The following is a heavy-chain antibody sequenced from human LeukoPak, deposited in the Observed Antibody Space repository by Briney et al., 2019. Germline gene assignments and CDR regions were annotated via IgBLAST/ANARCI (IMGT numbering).Heavy chain of an antibody. D-gene: IGHD3-10*01. CDR1: GFTFSNYW. CDR3: ARPPPPVWFGELFSFDY. CDR2: ISYDGSNK. V-gene: IGHV3-30*03. Sequence: PGGSLRLSCAASGFTFSNYWMSWVRQAPGKGLEWVAVISYDGSNKYYADSVKGRFTISRDNSKNTLYLQLNSLRAEDTAVYYCARPPPPVWFGELFSFDYWGQGTLVTVSS. J-gene: IGHJ4*02.